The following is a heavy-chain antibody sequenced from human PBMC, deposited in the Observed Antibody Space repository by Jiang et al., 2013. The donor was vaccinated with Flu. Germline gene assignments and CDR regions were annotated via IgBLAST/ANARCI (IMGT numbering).Heavy chain of an antibody. CDR3: ARGPGAHDNGYYLDY. V-gene: IGHV1-46*01. CDR2: INPSGGAT. J-gene: IGHJ4*02. CDR1: GYTFTGYY. D-gene: IGHD3-9*01. Sequence: GAEVKKPGASVKVSCKASGYTFTGYYMHWVRQAPGQGLEWMGKINPSGGATSYAQKFQGRVTMTRDTSTSTVYMELRSLRSEDTAVHYCARGPGAHDNGYYLDYWGQGTLVTVSS.